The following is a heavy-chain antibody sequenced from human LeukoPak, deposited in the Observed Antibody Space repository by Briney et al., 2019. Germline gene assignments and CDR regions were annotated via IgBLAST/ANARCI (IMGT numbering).Heavy chain of an antibody. Sequence: PGGSLRLSCAASGFTFSSYAMHWVRQAPGKGLEWVAVISYDGSNKYYADSVKGRLTISRDNSKNTLYLQMNSLRAEDTAVYYCARDIGLGYYGDYVERSLSYWGQGTLVTVSS. CDR1: GFTFSSYA. CDR2: ISYDGSNK. CDR3: ARDIGLGYYGDYVERSLSY. V-gene: IGHV3-30-3*01. D-gene: IGHD4-17*01. J-gene: IGHJ4*02.